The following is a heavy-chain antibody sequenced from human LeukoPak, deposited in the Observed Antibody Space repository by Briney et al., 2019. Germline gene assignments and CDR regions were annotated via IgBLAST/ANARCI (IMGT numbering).Heavy chain of an antibody. Sequence: GGSLRLSCAASGFTFSRYWMHWVRQAPGKGLVCVSRIKSDGTYTSYADSVKGRFTISRDNAKNTLYLEMNSLRAEDTGVYYCAKDDDIYGIDYWGPGTLVTVSS. CDR2: IKSDGTYT. V-gene: IGHV3-74*01. CDR3: AKDDDIYGIDY. D-gene: IGHD5-18*01. J-gene: IGHJ4*02. CDR1: GFTFSRYW.